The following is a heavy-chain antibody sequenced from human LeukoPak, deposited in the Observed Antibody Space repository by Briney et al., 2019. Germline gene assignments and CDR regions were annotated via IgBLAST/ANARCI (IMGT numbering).Heavy chain of an antibody. V-gene: IGHV5-51*01. CDR1: GYTFTNYW. CDR3: AIHGSWSYLYYFDY. CDR2: IYPSDSDT. D-gene: IGHD3-10*01. Sequence: GASLKISYKGSGYTFTNYWIGWVRRMPGKGLEWIRIIYPSDSDTSYSPYFQGQVTISAAKSISPAYLQWSSLNASDTTMYYCAIHGSWSYLYYFDYWGQGTLVTVSS. J-gene: IGHJ4*02.